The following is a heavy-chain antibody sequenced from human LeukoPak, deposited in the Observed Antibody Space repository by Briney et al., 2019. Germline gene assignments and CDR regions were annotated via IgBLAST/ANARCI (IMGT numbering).Heavy chain of an antibody. V-gene: IGHV1-46*03. J-gene: IGHJ4*02. Sequence: ASVKVSCKASGGTFSSYTISWVRQAPGQGLEWMGIINPSGGSTSYAQQFQGRVTMTRDTSTSTVYMELSSLRSEDTAVYYCARDHVITIFGVVNSFDYWGQGTLVTVSS. CDR2: INPSGGST. D-gene: IGHD3-3*01. CDR3: ARDHVITIFGVVNSFDY. CDR1: GGTFSSYT.